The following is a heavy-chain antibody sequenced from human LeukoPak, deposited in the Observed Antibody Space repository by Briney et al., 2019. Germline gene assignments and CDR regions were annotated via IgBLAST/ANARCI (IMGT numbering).Heavy chain of an antibody. Sequence: GSLRLSCAASGFTFSSYAMHWVRQAPGKGLEWVAVISYDGSNKYYADSVKGRFTISRDNSKNTLYLQMNSLRAEDTAVYYCARDPDPDCSGGSCYVHWGQGTLVTVSS. CDR3: ARDPDPDCSGGSCYVH. D-gene: IGHD2-15*01. V-gene: IGHV3-30-3*01. J-gene: IGHJ4*02. CDR1: GFTFSSYA. CDR2: ISYDGSNK.